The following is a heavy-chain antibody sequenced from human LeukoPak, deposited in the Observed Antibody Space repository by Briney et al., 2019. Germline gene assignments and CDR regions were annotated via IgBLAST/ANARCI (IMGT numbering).Heavy chain of an antibody. CDR2: IKQDGSLK. CDR1: GFTFSNHW. V-gene: IGHV3-7*01. D-gene: IGHD3-22*01. J-gene: IGHJ4*02. Sequence: GGSLRLSCAASGFTFSNHWMRWVRQAPGKGLEWVANIKQDGSLKYYVDSVKGRFTISRDNAENSLYLQLNSLRAEDTAVYYCTRDLQYYDTSGYVAPLIDYWGQGTLVTVSS. CDR3: TRDLQYYDTSGYVAPLIDY.